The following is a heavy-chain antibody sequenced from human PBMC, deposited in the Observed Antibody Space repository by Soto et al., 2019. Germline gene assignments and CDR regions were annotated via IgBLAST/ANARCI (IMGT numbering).Heavy chain of an antibody. CDR3: TTEAVNYDSSGYYYTLNWFDP. CDR1: GFTFSNAY. Sequence: PXGSLRLSSEASGFTFSNAYMSWVRQAPGKGLEWVGRIKSKTDGGTTDYAAPVKGRFTISRDDSKNTLYLQMNSLKTEDTAVYYCTTEAVNYDSSGYYYTLNWFDPWGQGTLVTVSS. J-gene: IGHJ5*02. D-gene: IGHD3-22*01. CDR2: IKSKTDGGTT. V-gene: IGHV3-15*01.